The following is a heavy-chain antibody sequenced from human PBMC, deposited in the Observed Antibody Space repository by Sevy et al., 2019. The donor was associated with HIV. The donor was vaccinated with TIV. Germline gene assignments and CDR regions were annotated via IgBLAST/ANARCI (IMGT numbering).Heavy chain of an antibody. CDR3: AKGSTSSSEVGYFDY. J-gene: IGHJ4*02. Sequence: GGSLRLSCAASGFTFSSYAMSWVRQAPGKGLEWVSVISGNGGYTYYADSVKGRFTISRETSKNTLYLQMNSLRAEDTAVYYCAKGSTSSSEVGYFDYWGKGTLVTVSS. CDR1: GFTFSSYA. V-gene: IGHV3-23*01. CDR2: ISGNGGYT. D-gene: IGHD2-2*01.